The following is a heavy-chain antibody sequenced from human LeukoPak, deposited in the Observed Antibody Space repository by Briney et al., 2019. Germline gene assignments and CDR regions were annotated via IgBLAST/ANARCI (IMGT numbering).Heavy chain of an antibody. D-gene: IGHD1-7*01. CDR3: AREDDWNYEDY. Sequence: PGGSLRLSCAASGFTFSSYAMHWVRQAPGKGLEYVSAISSNGGSTYYANSVKGRFTISRDNSKNTLYLQMGSLRAEDTATYYCAREDDWNYEDYWGQGTLVTVSS. V-gene: IGHV3-64*01. CDR2: ISSNGGST. J-gene: IGHJ4*02. CDR1: GFTFSSYA.